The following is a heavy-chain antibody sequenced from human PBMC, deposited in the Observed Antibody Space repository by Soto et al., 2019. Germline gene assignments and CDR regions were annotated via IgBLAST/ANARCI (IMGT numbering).Heavy chain of an antibody. J-gene: IGHJ4*02. Sequence: GGSLRLSCAASGFTVSSNYMSWVRQAPGKGLEWVSVIYSGGSTYYADSVKGRFTISRDNSKNTLYLQMNSLRAEDTAVYYCARVSSGSVTAIFGYFDYWGQGTLVTVSS. CDR2: IYSGGST. V-gene: IGHV3-53*01. CDR3: ARVSSGSVTAIFGYFDY. D-gene: IGHD2-21*02. CDR1: GFTVSSNY.